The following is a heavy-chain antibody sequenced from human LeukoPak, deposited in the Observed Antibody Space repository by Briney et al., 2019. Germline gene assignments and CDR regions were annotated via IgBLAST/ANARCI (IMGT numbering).Heavy chain of an antibody. V-gene: IGHV3-23*01. D-gene: IGHD3-22*01. CDR3: ARASYSYDINGWVPFDY. CDR1: GFTFSSYA. Sequence: GGSLRLSCAASGFTFSSYAMSWVRQAPGKGLEWVSAISGSGGSTYYADSVKGRFTISRDNSRNTLYLQMNSLRAEDTAVYYCARASYSYDINGWVPFDYWGQGTLVAVSS. CDR2: ISGSGGST. J-gene: IGHJ4*02.